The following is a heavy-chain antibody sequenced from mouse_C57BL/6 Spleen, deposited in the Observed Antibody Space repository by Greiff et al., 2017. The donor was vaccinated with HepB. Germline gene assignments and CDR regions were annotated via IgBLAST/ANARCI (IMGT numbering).Heavy chain of an antibody. CDR1: GYTFTDYY. J-gene: IGHJ1*03. CDR2: INPNNGGT. V-gene: IGHV1-26*01. CDR3: ARWGNWYWYFDV. D-gene: IGHD4-1*01. Sequence: EVQLQQSGPELVKPGASVKISCKASGYTFTDYYMNWVKQSHGKSLEWIGDINPNNGGTSYNQKFKGKATLTVDKSSSTAYMELRSLTSEDSAVYYCARWGNWYWYFDVWGTGTTVTVSS.